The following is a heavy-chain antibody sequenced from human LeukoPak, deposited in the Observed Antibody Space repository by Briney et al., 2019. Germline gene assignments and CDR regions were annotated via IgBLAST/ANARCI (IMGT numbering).Heavy chain of an antibody. CDR1: GGSISSSSYY. CDR2: IYYSGST. Sequence: SETLSLTCTVSGGSISSSSYYWGWIRQPPGKGLEWIGSIYYSGSTYYNPSLKSRVTISVDTSKNQFSLKLSSVTAADTAVYYCARVEVAGTGLSYWGQGTLVTVSS. V-gene: IGHV4-39*07. D-gene: IGHD6-19*01. CDR3: ARVEVAGTGLSY. J-gene: IGHJ4*02.